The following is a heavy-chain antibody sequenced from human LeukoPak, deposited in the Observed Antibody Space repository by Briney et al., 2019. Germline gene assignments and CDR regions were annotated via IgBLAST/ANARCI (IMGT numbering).Heavy chain of an antibody. CDR3: ARQVESTSAFPYN. V-gene: IGHV1-18*01. D-gene: IGHD1-26*01. Sequence: ASVKVSCKSSGYTFASYGVTWVRQAPGQGLEWMGWISAYNGNTNYARKFQGRVTMTTDTSTSTAYMELRSLRSDDTAVYYCARQVESTSAFPYNRGPGNLVTVSS. J-gene: IGHJ4*02. CDR1: GYTFASYG. CDR2: ISAYNGNT.